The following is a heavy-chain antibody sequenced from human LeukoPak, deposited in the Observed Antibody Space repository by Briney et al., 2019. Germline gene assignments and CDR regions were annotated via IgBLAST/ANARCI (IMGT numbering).Heavy chain of an antibody. Sequence: GGSLRLSCLASGFTFSSYGMHWVRQAPGKGLEWVAVISHDETKTYYADSVKGRFTISRDNPRNTLYLHMNSLTTEDTAVYYCAKDLVLLWFGELDDWGQGTLVTVSS. J-gene: IGHJ4*02. D-gene: IGHD3-10*01. V-gene: IGHV3-30*18. CDR1: GFTFSSYG. CDR2: ISHDETKT. CDR3: AKDLVLLWFGELDD.